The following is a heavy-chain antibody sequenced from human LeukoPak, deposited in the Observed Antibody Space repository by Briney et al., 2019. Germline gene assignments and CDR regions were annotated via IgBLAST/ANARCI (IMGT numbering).Heavy chain of an antibody. J-gene: IGHJ4*02. V-gene: IGHV3-23*01. Sequence: PGGSLRLSCAASGFTFSSYAMSWVRQAPGKGLEWVSAISGSGGSTYYADSVKGRFTISRDNSKNTLYLQMNSLRAEDTAAYYCAKDLAAAGIYYFDYWGQGTLVTVSS. CDR3: AKDLAAAGIYYFDY. CDR1: GFTFSSYA. CDR2: ISGSGGST. D-gene: IGHD6-13*01.